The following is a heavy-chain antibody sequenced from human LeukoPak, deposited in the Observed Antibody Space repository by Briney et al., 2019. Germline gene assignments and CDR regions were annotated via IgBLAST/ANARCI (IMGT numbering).Heavy chain of an antibody. CDR1: GYTFTGYY. Sequence: ASVKVSCKTSGYTFTGYYMHWVRQAPGQGLEWMGWINPNSGGTYYAQKFQGSVTTTRDTSISTAYMELRRLRSDDTAVYYCARDTGQVPEYGGLKNWFDPWGQGTLVTVSS. D-gene: IGHD2-2*01. CDR2: INPNSGGT. J-gene: IGHJ5*02. CDR3: ARDTGQVPEYGGLKNWFDP. V-gene: IGHV1-2*02.